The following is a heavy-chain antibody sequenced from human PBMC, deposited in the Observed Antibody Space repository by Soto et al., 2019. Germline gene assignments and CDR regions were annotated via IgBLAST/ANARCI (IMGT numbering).Heavy chain of an antibody. CDR2: INPSGGST. CDR3: ARESRYYDSSGYYYLDY. CDR1: GYTFTRYY. D-gene: IGHD3-22*01. J-gene: IGHJ4*02. Sequence: ASVKVSCKASGYTFTRYYMHWVRQAPGQGLEWMGIINPSGGSTSYAQKFQGRVTMTRDTSTSTVYMELSSLRSEDTAVYYCARESRYYDSSGYYYLDYWGQGTLVTVSS. V-gene: IGHV1-46*01.